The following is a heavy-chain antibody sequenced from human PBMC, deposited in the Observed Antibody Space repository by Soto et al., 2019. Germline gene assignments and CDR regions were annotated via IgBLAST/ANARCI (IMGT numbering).Heavy chain of an antibody. CDR2: IIPIFGTA. Sequence: GASVKVSCKASGGTFSSYAISWVRQAPGQGLERMGGIIPIFGTANYAQKFQGRVTITADESTSTAYMELSSLRSEDTAVYYCARDRNHYFDYLGQGTLVTVSS. D-gene: IGHD1-1*01. J-gene: IGHJ4*02. CDR3: ARDRNHYFDY. CDR1: GGTFSSYA. V-gene: IGHV1-69*13.